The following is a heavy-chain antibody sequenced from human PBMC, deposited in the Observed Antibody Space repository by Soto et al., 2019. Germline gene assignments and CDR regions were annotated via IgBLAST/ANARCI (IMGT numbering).Heavy chain of an antibody. J-gene: IGHJ4*02. CDR1: GFTFTSSA. V-gene: IGHV1-58*01. CDR2: IVVGSGNT. CDR3: AADKLKRGYSFFDY. D-gene: IGHD5-18*01. Sequence: SVKVSCKASGFTFTSSAVQWVRQARGQRLEWIGWIVVGSGNTNYAQKFQERVTITRDMSTSTAYMELSSLRSEDTAVYYCAADKLKRGYSFFDYWGQGTLVTVSS.